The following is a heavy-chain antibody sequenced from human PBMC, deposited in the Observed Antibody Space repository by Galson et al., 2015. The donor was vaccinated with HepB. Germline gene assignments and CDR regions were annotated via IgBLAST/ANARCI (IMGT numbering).Heavy chain of an antibody. Sequence: SLRLSCAASGFTLNSYGIHWVRQGPGKGPEWVAFIRNDGSNKYYVDSVKGRFTVSRDNTKNTVSLQMNSLRPEDTAVYSCATIPRGSDAFDIWGQGTMVTVSS. CDR1: GFTLNSYG. V-gene: IGHV3-30*02. J-gene: IGHJ3*02. CDR3: ATIPRGSDAFDI. CDR2: IRNDGSNK. D-gene: IGHD1-26*01.